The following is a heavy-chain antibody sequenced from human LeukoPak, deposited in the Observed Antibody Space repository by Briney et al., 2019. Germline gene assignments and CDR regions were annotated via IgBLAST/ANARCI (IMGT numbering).Heavy chain of an antibody. V-gene: IGHV3-7*01. CDR2: IKQDGSDK. Sequence: GGSLRLSCAASGFTFSSYGMHWVRQAPGKGLEWVASIKQDGSDKYYVDSVKGRFTISRDNAKNSLFLQMNSLRAEDTAVYYCARDFGRSGSSLGQGTLVTVSS. CDR3: ARDFGRSGSS. CDR1: GFTFSSYG. D-gene: IGHD1-26*01. J-gene: IGHJ5*02.